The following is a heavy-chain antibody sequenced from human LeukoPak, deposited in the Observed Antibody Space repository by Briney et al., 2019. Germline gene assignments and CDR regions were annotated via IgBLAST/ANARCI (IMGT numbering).Heavy chain of an antibody. CDR1: GFTFTTYA. Sequence: ASVKVSCKTSGFTFTTYAISWVRQAPRLGLECMGWISAYNGDTNYAQNVQDRVTMTTDTSTSTAYLELRNLRSDDTAVYFCASYRYGAFDIWGQGTTITVTS. CDR3: ASYRYGAFDI. D-gene: IGHD1-1*01. V-gene: IGHV1-18*01. J-gene: IGHJ3*02. CDR2: ISAYNGDT.